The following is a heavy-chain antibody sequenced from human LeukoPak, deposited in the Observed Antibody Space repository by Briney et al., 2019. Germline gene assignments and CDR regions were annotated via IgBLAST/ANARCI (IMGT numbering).Heavy chain of an antibody. D-gene: IGHD2-21*02. CDR2: ISWNSGSI. Sequence: GGSLRLSCSASWFTFDDYTMHWVRQAPGKGLEWVSGISWNSGSIGYADSVKGRFTISRDNAKKSLYLQMNSLTAEDTALYYSAASDSSRYYYHDMDVWGKGTTVTVSS. J-gene: IGHJ6*04. CDR3: AASDSSRYYYHDMDV. CDR1: WFTFDDYT. V-gene: IGHV3-9*01.